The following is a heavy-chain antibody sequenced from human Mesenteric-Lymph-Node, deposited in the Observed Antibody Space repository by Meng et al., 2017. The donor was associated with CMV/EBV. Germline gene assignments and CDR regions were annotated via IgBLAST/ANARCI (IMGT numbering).Heavy chain of an antibody. D-gene: IGHD2-2*01. CDR2: IYYSGST. CDR1: ISSGDYY. Sequence: ISSGDYYWSWIRQPPGKGLEWIGYIYYSGSTYYNPSLKSRVTISVDTSKNQFSLKLSSVTAADTAVYYCARVGYCGSTSCSSYYFDYWGQGTLVTVSS. J-gene: IGHJ4*02. V-gene: IGHV4-30-4*08. CDR3: ARVGYCGSTSCSSYYFDY.